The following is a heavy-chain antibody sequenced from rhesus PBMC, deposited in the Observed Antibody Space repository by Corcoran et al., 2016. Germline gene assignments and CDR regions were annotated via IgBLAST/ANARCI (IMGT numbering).Heavy chain of an antibody. J-gene: IGHJ4*01. D-gene: IGHD6-13*01. V-gene: IGHV3-16*01. Sequence: EVQLEDSGGGLVQPGGSLRLSCSPSGFTVSNYWMSWCRQAPGNGLDKVGGGKNKADGETAAYAETVKGKFTIYRDDSKNTQYLQMNSMKPEDTAVDYCTTRYSSWLGEFDYWGQGVLVTVSS. CDR2: GKNKADGETA. CDR1: GFTVSNYW. CDR3: TTRYSSWLGEFDY.